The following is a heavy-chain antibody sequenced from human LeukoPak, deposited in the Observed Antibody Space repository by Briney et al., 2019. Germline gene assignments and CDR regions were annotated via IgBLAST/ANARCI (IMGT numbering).Heavy chain of an antibody. Sequence: ASVKVSCKASGYTFTSYDIVWVRQASGQGLEWMGWMNPNSGHTGYAQKFQGRVTMTRSTSISTAYMELTSLTSEDSAVYYCARSIVGVRKRNDYWGQGTLVTVSS. CDR3: ARSIVGVRKRNDY. D-gene: IGHD1-26*01. CDR1: GYTFTSYD. J-gene: IGHJ4*02. V-gene: IGHV1-8*01. CDR2: MNPNSGHT.